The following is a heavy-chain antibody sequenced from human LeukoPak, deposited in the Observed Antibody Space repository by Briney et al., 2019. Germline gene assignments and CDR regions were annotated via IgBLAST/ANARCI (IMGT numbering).Heavy chain of an antibody. CDR3: ARGVDYYGSGSLGY. CDR2: ISAYNGNT. D-gene: IGHD3-10*01. CDR1: GYTFTSYG. Sequence: ASVKVSCKASGYTFTSYGISRVRQAPGQGLEWMGWISAYNGNTNYAQKLQGRVTMTTDTSTSTAYMELRSLRSDDTAVYYCARGVDYYGSGSLGYWGQGTLVTVSS. V-gene: IGHV1-18*01. J-gene: IGHJ4*02.